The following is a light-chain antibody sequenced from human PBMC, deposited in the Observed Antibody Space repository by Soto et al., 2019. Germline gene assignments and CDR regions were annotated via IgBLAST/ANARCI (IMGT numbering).Light chain of an antibody. Sequence: SYELTQPPSVSVAPGQTARITCGGINIGSKSVHWYQQKPGQAPVLVVHDDSDRPSGIPERFSGSNSGNTATLTITRVEAGDEADYYCQVWDTTTYHVVFGGGTKLTVL. CDR2: DDS. CDR1: NIGSKS. CDR3: QVWDTTTYHVV. J-gene: IGLJ3*02. V-gene: IGLV3-21*02.